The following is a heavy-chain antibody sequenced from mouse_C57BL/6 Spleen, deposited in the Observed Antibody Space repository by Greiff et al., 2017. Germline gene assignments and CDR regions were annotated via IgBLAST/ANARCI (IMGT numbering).Heavy chain of an antibody. CDR1: GYSFTSYY. J-gene: IGHJ4*01. V-gene: IGHV1-66*01. D-gene: IGHD2-1*01. CDR3: ASIYYGTYYAMDY. Sequence: LQESGPELVKPGASVKISCKASGYSFTSYYIHWVKQRPGQGLEWIGWIYPGSGNTKYNEKFKGKATLTADTSSSTAYMQLSSLTSEDSAVYYCASIYYGTYYAMDYWGQGTSVTVSS. CDR2: IYPGSGNT.